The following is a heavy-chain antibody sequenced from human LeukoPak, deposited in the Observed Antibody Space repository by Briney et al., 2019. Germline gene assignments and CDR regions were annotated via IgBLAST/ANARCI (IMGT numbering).Heavy chain of an antibody. Sequence: GGSLRLSCAASGFTFSSYAMHWVRQAPGKGLEWVAVISYDGSNKYYADSVKGRFTISRDNSKNTLYLQMNSLRAEDTAVYYCARGRHGLLWFGELPWYWGQGTLVTVSS. J-gene: IGHJ4*02. CDR1: GFTFSSYA. CDR2: ISYDGSNK. D-gene: IGHD3-10*01. V-gene: IGHV3-30-3*01. CDR3: ARGRHGLLWFGELPWY.